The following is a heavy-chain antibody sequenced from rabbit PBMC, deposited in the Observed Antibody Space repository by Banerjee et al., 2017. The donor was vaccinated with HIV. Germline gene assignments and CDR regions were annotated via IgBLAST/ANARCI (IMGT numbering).Heavy chain of an antibody. V-gene: IGHV1S45*01. J-gene: IGHJ4*01. D-gene: IGHD6-1*01. CDR2: IYTGGSA. CDR1: GFSLSSYD. Sequence: QQQLEESGGGLVQPEGSLTLTCKASGFSLSSYDMYWVRQAPGKGLEWIAYIYTGGSAYYASWAKGRFTISKTSTTVTLQMTSLTVADTATYFCVRAGYVDYGHAASYYYLKLWGPGTLVTVS. CDR3: VRAGYVDYGHAASYYYLKL.